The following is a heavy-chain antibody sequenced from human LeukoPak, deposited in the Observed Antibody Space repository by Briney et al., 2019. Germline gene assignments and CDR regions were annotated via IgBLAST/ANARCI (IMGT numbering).Heavy chain of an antibody. J-gene: IGHJ3*02. CDR3: ARVRYNWNYGSSFDI. CDR1: GFTFSSYS. CDR2: ISSSSSYI. V-gene: IGHV3-21*01. D-gene: IGHD1-7*01. Sequence: GGSLRLSCAASGFTFSSYSMNWVRQAPGKGLEWVSSISSSSSYIYYADSVKGRFTISRDNAKNSLYLQMNSLRAEDTAVYYCARVRYNWNYGSSFDIWGQGTMVTVSS.